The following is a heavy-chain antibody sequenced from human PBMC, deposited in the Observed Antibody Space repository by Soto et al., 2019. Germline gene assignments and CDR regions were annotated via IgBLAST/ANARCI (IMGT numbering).Heavy chain of an antibody. D-gene: IGHD5-18*01. J-gene: IGHJ6*02. CDR2: MNPNSGNT. Sequence: GASVKVSCKASGYTFTSYDINWVRQATGQGLEWMGWMNPNSGNTGYAQKFQGRVTMTRNTSISTAYMELSSLRSEDTAVYYCARWGAAMVRDYYGMVVWGQGTTVTVSS. V-gene: IGHV1-8*01. CDR3: ARWGAAMVRDYYGMVV. CDR1: GYTFTSYD.